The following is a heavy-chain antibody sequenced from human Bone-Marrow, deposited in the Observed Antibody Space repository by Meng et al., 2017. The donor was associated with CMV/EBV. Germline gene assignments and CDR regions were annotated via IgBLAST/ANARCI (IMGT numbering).Heavy chain of an antibody. V-gene: IGHV3-30*02. J-gene: IGHJ6*02. CDR1: GFTFSNYG. Sequence: GETLKISCAASGFTFSNYGMHWVRQAPGKGLEWVAFMRYDGSNKYYADSVKGRFTITRDNSKNTLFLQMNSLRADESAVYYCARDPRNSSFGVLDVWGQGTTVTVSS. CDR2: MRYDGSNK. CDR3: ARDPRNSSFGVLDV. D-gene: IGHD3-3*01.